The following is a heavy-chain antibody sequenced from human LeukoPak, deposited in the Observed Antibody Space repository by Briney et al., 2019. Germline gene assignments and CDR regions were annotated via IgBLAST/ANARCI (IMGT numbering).Heavy chain of an antibody. CDR2: INHSGST. CDR1: GGSFSGYY. CDR3: AREGYCSGGSCYGRYFQH. D-gene: IGHD2-15*01. Sequence: SETLSLTCAVYGGSFSGYYWSWIRQPPGKGLEWIGEINHSGSTNYNPSLKSRVTMSVDTSKNQFSLKLSSVIAADTAVYYCAREGYCSGGSCYGRYFQHWGQGTLVTVSS. V-gene: IGHV4-34*01. J-gene: IGHJ1*01.